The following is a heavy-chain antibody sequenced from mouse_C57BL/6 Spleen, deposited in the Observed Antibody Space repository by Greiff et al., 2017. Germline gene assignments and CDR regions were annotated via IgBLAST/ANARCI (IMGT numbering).Heavy chain of an antibody. CDR2: INPNNGGT. Sequence: VQLQQSGPELVQPGASVKIPCKASGYTFTDYNMDWVKQSHGKSLEWIGDINPNNGGTIYNQKFKGKATLTVDKSSSTAYMELRSLTSEDTAVYDCARNEYGLGRGTWFAYWGQGTLVTVSA. V-gene: IGHV1-18*01. D-gene: IGHD4-1*01. CDR3: ARNEYGLGRGTWFAY. J-gene: IGHJ3*01. CDR1: GYTFTDYN.